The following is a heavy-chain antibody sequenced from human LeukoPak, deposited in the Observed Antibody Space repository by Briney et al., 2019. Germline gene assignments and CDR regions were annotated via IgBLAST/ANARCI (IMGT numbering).Heavy chain of an antibody. CDR1: GFTFSSYS. V-gene: IGHV3-21*01. CDR2: ISSSSSYI. J-gene: IGHJ5*02. CDR3: ASGSQGDYVWGSYRYRESPFDP. Sequence: AGGSLRLPCAASGFTFSSYSMNWVRQAPGKGLEWVSSISSSSSYIYYADSVKGRFTISRDNAKNSLYLQMNSLRAEGTAVYYCASGSQGDYVWGSYRYRESPFDPWGQGTLVTVSS. D-gene: IGHD3-16*02.